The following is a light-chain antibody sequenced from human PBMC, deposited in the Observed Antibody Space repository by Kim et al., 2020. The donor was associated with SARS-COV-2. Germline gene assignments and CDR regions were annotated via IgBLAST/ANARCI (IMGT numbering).Light chain of an antibody. J-gene: IGKJ2*01. CDR2: GAS. Sequence: TCVRDRVTITCKASQGIINRLAWYRNKPRNAPEHLIFGASNLQYGVPSRFTGSGSGTDFTLSISSLQPADSATYYCQQANLFPYTFGQGTKLE. CDR3: QQANLFPYT. V-gene: IGKV1-12*01. CDR1: QGIINR.